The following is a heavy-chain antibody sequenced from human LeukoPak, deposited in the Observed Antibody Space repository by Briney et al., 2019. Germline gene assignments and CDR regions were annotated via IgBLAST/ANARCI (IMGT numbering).Heavy chain of an antibody. CDR2: ISYDGSNK. Sequence: GGSLRLSCAASGFTFSSYAMHWVRQAPGKGLEWVAVISYDGSNKYYADSVKGRFTISRDNSKNTLYLQMNSLRAEDTAVYYCARISNQARWLQFLDYWGQGTLVTVSS. CDR1: GFTFSSYA. J-gene: IGHJ4*02. D-gene: IGHD5-24*01. V-gene: IGHV3-30-3*01. CDR3: ARISNQARWLQFLDY.